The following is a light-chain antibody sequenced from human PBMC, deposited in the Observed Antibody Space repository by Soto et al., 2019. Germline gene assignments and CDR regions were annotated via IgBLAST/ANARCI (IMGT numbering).Light chain of an antibody. CDR3: SSYTSSSTLV. CDR2: EVS. CDR1: SSDVGGYNY. V-gene: IGLV2-14*01. J-gene: IGLJ2*01. Sequence: QSVLTQPASVSGSPGQSITICCTGSSSDVGGYNYVSWYQQHPGKAPKLMIYEVSNRPSGISNRFSGSKSGNTASLTLSGLQAEDEADYYCSSYTSSSTLVFGGGTKLTVL.